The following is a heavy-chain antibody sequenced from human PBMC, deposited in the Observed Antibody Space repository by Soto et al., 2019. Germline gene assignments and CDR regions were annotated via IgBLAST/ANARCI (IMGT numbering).Heavy chain of an antibody. V-gene: IGHV3-30*18. D-gene: IGHD6-19*01. J-gene: IGHJ4*02. CDR3: AKGGRQWLVTSDFKY. CDR1: GFTFSYYA. Sequence: VQLVESGGGVVQPGRSLRLSCAASGFTFSYYAMHWVRQAPGKGLEWVAVVSHDGRNTHYADSVKGRFTISRARSKNTVSLEMTSLRAEDTAVYYCAKGGRQWLVTSDFKYWGQGALVTVSS. CDR2: VSHDGRNT.